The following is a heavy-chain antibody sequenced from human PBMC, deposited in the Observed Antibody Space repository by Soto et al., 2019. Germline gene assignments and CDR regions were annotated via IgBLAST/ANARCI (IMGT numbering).Heavy chain of an antibody. V-gene: IGHV4-61*01. Sequence: SETLSLTCTVSGGSVSSGSYYWSWIRQPPGKGLEWIGYISYSGSTNYNPSLKSRVTISVDTSKNQFSLKLSSVTAADTAVYYCARAPTLRIAVAGTEAFDIWGQGTMVTVSS. CDR1: GGSVSSGSYY. D-gene: IGHD6-19*01. J-gene: IGHJ3*02. CDR3: ARAPTLRIAVAGTEAFDI. CDR2: ISYSGST.